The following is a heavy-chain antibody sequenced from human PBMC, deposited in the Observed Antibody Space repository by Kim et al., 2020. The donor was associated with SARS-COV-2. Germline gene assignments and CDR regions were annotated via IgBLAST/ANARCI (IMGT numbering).Heavy chain of an antibody. D-gene: IGHD2-15*01. J-gene: IGHJ4*02. CDR2: IWYDGSNK. CDR3: AKDFGGCSGGSCYSFDY. Sequence: GGSLRLSCAASGFTFSSYAMHWVRQAPGKGLEWVAVIWYDGSNKYYADSVKGRFTISRDNSKNTLYLQMNSLRAEDTAVYYCAKDFGGCSGGSCYSFDYWGQGTLVTVSS. V-gene: IGHV3-33*06. CDR1: GFTFSSYA.